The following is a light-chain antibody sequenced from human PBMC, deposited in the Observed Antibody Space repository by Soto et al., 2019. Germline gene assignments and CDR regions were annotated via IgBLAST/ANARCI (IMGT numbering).Light chain of an antibody. V-gene: IGKV3-15*01. J-gene: IGKJ4*01. CDR1: QSVSSN. Sequence: EIVMTQSPATLSVSPGERATLSCRASQSVSSNLAWYQQKPGQAPRLLIYRASTRATGIPARFSGSGSGTEFTLTISSLQSEDFAVYYCQQYNNWPPNSFGGGTKVEIK. CDR2: RAS. CDR3: QQYNNWPPNS.